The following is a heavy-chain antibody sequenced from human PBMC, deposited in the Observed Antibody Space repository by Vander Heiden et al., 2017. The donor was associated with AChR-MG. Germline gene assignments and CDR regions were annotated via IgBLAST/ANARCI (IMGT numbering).Heavy chain of an antibody. CDR1: GGSISSYY. CDR3: ARSAYSSGTDI. J-gene: IGHJ3*02. CDR2: IYYSGST. Sequence: QVQLQESGPGLVKPSETLSLTCTVSGGSISSYYWSWVRQPPGKGLEWIGYIYYSGSTNYNPSLKSRVTISVDTSKNQFSLKLSSVTAADTAVYYCARSAYSSGTDIWGQGTMVTVSS. D-gene: IGHD6-19*01. V-gene: IGHV4-59*01.